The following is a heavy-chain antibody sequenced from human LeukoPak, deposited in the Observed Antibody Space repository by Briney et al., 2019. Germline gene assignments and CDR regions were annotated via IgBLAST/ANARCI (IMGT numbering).Heavy chain of an antibody. CDR2: IYSGGST. D-gene: IGHD3-22*01. Sequence: GGSLRLSCAASGFTVSSNYMSWVRQAPGKGLEWVSVIYSGGSTYYADSVKGRFTISRDNSKNTLYLQMNSLRAEDTAVYYCARVDDSSGYRYFQHWGQGTLVTVSS. J-gene: IGHJ1*01. V-gene: IGHV3-66*01. CDR3: ARVDDSSGYRYFQH. CDR1: GFTVSSNY.